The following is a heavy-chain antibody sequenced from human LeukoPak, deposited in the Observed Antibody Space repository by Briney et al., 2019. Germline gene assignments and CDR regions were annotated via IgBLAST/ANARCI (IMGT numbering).Heavy chain of an antibody. J-gene: IGHJ4*02. D-gene: IGHD3-22*01. CDR2: ISGTGGNT. V-gene: IGHV3-23*01. CDR1: GFTFDDYA. CDR3: ATLVFDSSGYSYFDY. Sequence: GGSLRLSCAAAGFTFDDYAMSWVRQAPGKGPEWVSAISGTGGNTYYTDSVKGRFTISRDNSKHTLYLQMISLRAEDTAVYYCATLVFDSSGYSYFDYWGQGTLVTVSS.